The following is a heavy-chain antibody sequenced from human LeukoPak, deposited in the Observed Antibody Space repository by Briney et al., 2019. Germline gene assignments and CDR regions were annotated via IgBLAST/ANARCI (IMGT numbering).Heavy chain of an antibody. D-gene: IGHD3-22*01. V-gene: IGHV3-53*01. Sequence: GGPPRLSCAASGFTVSSNYMSWVRQAPGKGLEWVSVIYSGGSTYYADSVKGRFTISRDNSKNTLYLQMNSLRAEDTAVYYCARGGYYYDSSGYLDYWGQGTLVTVSS. CDR2: IYSGGST. J-gene: IGHJ4*02. CDR1: GFTVSSNY. CDR3: ARGGYYYDSSGYLDY.